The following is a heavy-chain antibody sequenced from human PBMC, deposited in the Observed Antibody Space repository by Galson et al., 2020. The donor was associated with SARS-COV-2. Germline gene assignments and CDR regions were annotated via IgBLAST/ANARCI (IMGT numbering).Heavy chain of an antibody. D-gene: IGHD3-22*01. CDR3: VTSDITTREAVSDWYFDV. CDR1: GFTFSSCS. Sequence: GGSLRLSCAASGFTFSSCSMNWVRQAPGRGLEWVSSIDVTGTYIYYADSVKGRFTISRDNAKTSLHLQMNSLRAEDTAVYYCVTSDITTREAVSDWYFDVWGRGTLVTVSS. V-gene: IGHV3-21*04. J-gene: IGHJ2*01. CDR2: IDVTGTYI.